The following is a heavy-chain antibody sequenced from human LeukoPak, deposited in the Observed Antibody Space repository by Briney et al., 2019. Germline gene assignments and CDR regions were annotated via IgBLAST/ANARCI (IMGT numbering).Heavy chain of an antibody. V-gene: IGHV4-39*07. Sequence: SETLSLTCTVSGGSISSSSYYWGWIRQPPGKGLEWIGSIYYSGSTYYNPSLKSRVTISVDTSKNQFSLKLSSVTAADTAVYYCARDRGAVAGIDYWGQGTLDTVSS. CDR3: ARDRGAVAGIDY. D-gene: IGHD6-19*01. CDR2: IYYSGST. J-gene: IGHJ4*02. CDR1: GGSISSSSYY.